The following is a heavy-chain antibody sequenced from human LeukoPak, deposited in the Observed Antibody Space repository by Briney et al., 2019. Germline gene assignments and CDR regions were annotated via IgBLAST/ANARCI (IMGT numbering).Heavy chain of an antibody. J-gene: IGHJ5*02. V-gene: IGHV3-74*01. D-gene: IGHD6-13*01. Sequence: GGSLRLSCAASGFTFSSYWMHWVRQAPGKGLVWVSRINTDGSSTSYADFVKGRFTISRDNAKNTLYLQMNSLRAEDTAVYYCARESGIAAALDLWGQGTLVTVSS. CDR3: ARESGIAAALDL. CDR1: GFTFSSYW. CDR2: INTDGSST.